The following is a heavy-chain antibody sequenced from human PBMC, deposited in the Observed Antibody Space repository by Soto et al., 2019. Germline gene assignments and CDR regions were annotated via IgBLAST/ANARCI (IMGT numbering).Heavy chain of an antibody. V-gene: IGHV3-30*18. CDR1: GFTFSHYA. CDR3: AKDGSHNFDY. D-gene: IGHD1-26*01. Sequence: QVQLVESGGGVVQPGRSLRLSCAASGFTFSHYAMHWVRQAPGKGLEWVALMSYDGSNEYYADSVKGRFTISRDNSKNTLYLQMTSLRAEDTAVYYCAKDGSHNFDYWGQGPLVTVSS. CDR2: MSYDGSNE. J-gene: IGHJ4*02.